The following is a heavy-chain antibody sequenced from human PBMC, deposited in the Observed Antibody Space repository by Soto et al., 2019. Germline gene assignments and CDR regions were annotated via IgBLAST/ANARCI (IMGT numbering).Heavy chain of an antibody. D-gene: IGHD5-18*01. V-gene: IGHV4-39*01. CDR2: IYYTGST. Sequence: SLSSTVCGGRVLSRGDAGGLKRKTPGKGLEWIGTIYYTGSTLYISSLKSRVTISIDTSKNQFSLKLSSVTAADTAVYFCARHLYSYGHSWLDPWGQGTLVTVSS. CDR3: ARHLYSYGHSWLDP. CDR1: GGRVLSRGDA. J-gene: IGHJ5*01.